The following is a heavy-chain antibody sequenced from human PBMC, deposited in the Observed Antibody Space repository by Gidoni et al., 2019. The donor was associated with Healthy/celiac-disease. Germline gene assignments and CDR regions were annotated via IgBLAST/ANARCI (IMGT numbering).Heavy chain of an antibody. Sequence: EVQLVESGGGLVQPGGSLSLSCAASGFPFSSYSMNWVRQAPGKGLGWVSYISSSSSTIYYADSVKGRFTISRDNAKNSLYLQMNSLRDEDTAVYYCARDLADYYDSSGYYYGWGQGTLVTVSS. V-gene: IGHV3-48*02. CDR2: ISSSSSTI. J-gene: IGHJ4*02. CDR3: ARDLADYYDSSGYYYG. D-gene: IGHD3-22*01. CDR1: GFPFSSYS.